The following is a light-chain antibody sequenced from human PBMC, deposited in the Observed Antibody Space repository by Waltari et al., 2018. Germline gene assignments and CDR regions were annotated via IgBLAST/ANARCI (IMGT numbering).Light chain of an antibody. CDR1: SGHSSNV. J-gene: IGLJ3*02. CDR3: QTGGHGTWV. V-gene: IGLV4-69*01. CDR2: VNSDGSH. Sequence: QLVLTQSPSASASLGASVKLTCTLSSGHSSNVLASLTEQPGKGPRYLMKVNSDGSHSKGDEIPDRFSGSSSGAERYLTISSLQSEDEADYYCQTGGHGTWVFGGGTKLTVL.